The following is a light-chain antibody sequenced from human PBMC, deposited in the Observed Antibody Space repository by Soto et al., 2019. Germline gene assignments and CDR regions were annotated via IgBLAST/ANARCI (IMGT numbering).Light chain of an antibody. CDR2: GAS. CDR1: QDVGTY. Sequence: VLAQSPATLSLSPGERATLSCRASQDVGTYVAWYQVRRGQAPRLLISGASKRATGIPDRINGGGSGADFTLTIHSLESEEFGVYVCQQGGHWPVTFGQGTRVEIK. V-gene: IGKV3D-11*01. J-gene: IGKJ5*01. CDR3: QQGGHWPVT.